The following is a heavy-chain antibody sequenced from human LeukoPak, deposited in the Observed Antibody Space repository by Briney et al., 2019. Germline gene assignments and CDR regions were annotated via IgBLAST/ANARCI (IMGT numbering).Heavy chain of an antibody. Sequence: ASVKVSCKASGYTFTSYGISWVRQAPGQGLEWMGWISAYNGNTNYAQKLQGRVTMTTDTSTSTAYMELRSLRSDDTAVYYCAREGSGSYYSRNYYYGMDVWGQGTTVTVSS. CDR2: ISAYNGNT. CDR3: AREGSGSYYSRNYYYGMDV. D-gene: IGHD1-26*01. J-gene: IGHJ6*02. CDR1: GYTFTSYG. V-gene: IGHV1-18*01.